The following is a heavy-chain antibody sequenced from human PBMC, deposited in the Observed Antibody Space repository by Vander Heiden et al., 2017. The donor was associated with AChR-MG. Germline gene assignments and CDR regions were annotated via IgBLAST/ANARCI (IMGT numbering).Heavy chain of an antibody. V-gene: IGHV3-30*18. CDR3: AKDPYDYIWGSYRYDNWFDP. CDR2: ISYDGSNK. Sequence: QVQLVESGGGVVQPGRSLRLSCAASGFTFSSYAMHGVRQAPGKGLEWVAVISYDGSNKYYADSVKGRFTISRDNSKNTLYLQMNSLRAEDTAVYYCAKDPYDYIWGSYRYDNWFDPWGQGTLVTVSS. J-gene: IGHJ5*02. D-gene: IGHD3-16*02. CDR1: GFTFSSYA.